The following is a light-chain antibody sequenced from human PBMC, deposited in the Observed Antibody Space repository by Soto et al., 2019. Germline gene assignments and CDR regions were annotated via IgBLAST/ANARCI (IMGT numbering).Light chain of an antibody. V-gene: IGLV2-14*01. J-gene: IGLJ3*02. Sequence: QSALTQPASVSGSPGQSITISCTGTSSDVGGYKYVSWYQQHPGKAPKLMIYDVSNRPSGVSNRFSGSKSGNTASLTISGLQAEDEADYYCSSYTSSSTPLVLGGGTKVTVL. CDR2: DVS. CDR3: SSYTSSSTPLV. CDR1: SSDVGGYKY.